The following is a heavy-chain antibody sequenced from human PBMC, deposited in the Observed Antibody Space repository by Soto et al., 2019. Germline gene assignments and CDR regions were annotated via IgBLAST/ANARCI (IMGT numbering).Heavy chain of an antibody. CDR3: ARAHQSMVRGVIEFDY. J-gene: IGHJ4*02. CDR1: GGTFSSYA. CDR2: IIPIFGTA. Sequence: QVQLVQSGAEVKKPGSSVKVSCKASGGTFSSYAISWVRQAPGQGLEWMGGIIPIFGTANYAQKFQGRVTITADESTSTAYMELSSLRSEDTAVYYCARAHQSMVRGVIEFDYWGQGTLVTVSS. D-gene: IGHD3-10*01. V-gene: IGHV1-69*01.